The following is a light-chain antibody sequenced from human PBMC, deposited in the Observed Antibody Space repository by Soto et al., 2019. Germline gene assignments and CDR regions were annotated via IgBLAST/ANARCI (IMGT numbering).Light chain of an antibody. CDR3: HQYDRFPYT. J-gene: IGKJ2*01. V-gene: IGKV1-5*03. Sequence: DIQMTQSPSTLSASVGDTVTITCRASQSISNWLAWYQQKPGQAPKLLIHKASTLESGVPSRFSGSGSGTEFTLTISSLQPDDFATFYCHQYDRFPYTFGQGTKLEI. CDR1: QSISNW. CDR2: KAS.